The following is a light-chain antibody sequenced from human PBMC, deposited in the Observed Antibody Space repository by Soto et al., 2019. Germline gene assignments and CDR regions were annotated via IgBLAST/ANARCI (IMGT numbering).Light chain of an antibody. CDR2: AAS. CDR3: QQSYTNPIT. V-gene: IGKV1-39*01. Sequence: DIQMTQSPSSLSASVGDRVTITFRASQTISGYLNWYQQKPGKAPELLIYAASYLGNGVPSRFSSSGSGKYLSLTISSLQPEDLATNYCQQSYTNPITFAGGNKLDI. CDR1: QTISGY. J-gene: IGKJ4*02.